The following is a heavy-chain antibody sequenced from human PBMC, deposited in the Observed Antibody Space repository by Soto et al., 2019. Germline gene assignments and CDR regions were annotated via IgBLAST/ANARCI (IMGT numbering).Heavy chain of an antibody. CDR1: GGSISSGGYS. CDR2: IYHSGST. J-gene: IGHJ3*02. CDR3: ARTPDI. V-gene: IGHV4-30-2*01. Sequence: SETLSLTCAVSGGSISSGGYSWSWIRQPPGKGLEWIGYIYHSGSTYYNTSLKSRVTISVDRSKNQFSLKLSSVTAADTAVYYCARTPDIWGQGTMVTVSS.